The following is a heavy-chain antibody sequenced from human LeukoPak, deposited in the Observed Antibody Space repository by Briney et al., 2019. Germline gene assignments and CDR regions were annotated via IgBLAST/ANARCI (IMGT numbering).Heavy chain of an antibody. D-gene: IGHD3-22*01. CDR2: ISGSGGST. CDR3: AEAAKKYYYDSSGFIDY. Sequence: GGSLRLSCAASGFTFSSYAMSWVRQAPGKGLEWVSAISGSGGSTYYADSVKGRFTISRDNSKNTLYLQMNSLRAEDTAVYYCAEAAKKYYYDSSGFIDYWGQGTLVTVSS. J-gene: IGHJ4*02. V-gene: IGHV3-23*01. CDR1: GFTFSSYA.